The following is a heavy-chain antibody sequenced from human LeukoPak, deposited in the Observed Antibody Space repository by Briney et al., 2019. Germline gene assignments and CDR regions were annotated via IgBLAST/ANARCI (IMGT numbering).Heavy chain of an antibody. Sequence: SETLSLTCTVSGYSISSGYYWGWIRQPPGKGLEWIGSIYHSGSTYHNPSLKSRVNISVDTSKNQFSLKLSSVTAADTAVYYCARPRTKGSGNYYPDYYYYMDVWGKGTTVTVSS. CDR2: IYHSGST. D-gene: IGHD3-10*01. V-gene: IGHV4-38-2*02. CDR1: GYSISSGYY. J-gene: IGHJ6*03. CDR3: ARPRTKGSGNYYPDYYYYMDV.